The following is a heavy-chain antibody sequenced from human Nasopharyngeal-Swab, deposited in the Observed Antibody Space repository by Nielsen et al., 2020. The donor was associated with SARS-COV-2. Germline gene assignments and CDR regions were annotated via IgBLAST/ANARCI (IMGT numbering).Heavy chain of an antibody. J-gene: IGHJ6*03. D-gene: IGHD6-6*01. V-gene: IGHV4-34*01. CDR2: INHSGST. CDR3: ARVLRGVAARPLGFDYYYYYYMDV. Sequence: WIRQSPGKGLEWIGEINHSGSTNYNPSLKSRVTISVDTSKNQFSLKLSSVTAADTAVYYCARVLRGVAARPLGFDYYYYYYMDVWGKGTTVTVSS.